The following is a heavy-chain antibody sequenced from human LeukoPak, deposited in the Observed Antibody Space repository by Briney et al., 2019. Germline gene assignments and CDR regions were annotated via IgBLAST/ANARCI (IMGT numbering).Heavy chain of an antibody. D-gene: IGHD2-15*01. CDR3: ARDRIMVVGPYNWFDP. CDR2: ISSSGSTI. V-gene: IGHV3-48*03. Sequence: GGSLRLSCAASGFNFSSYEMIWVRQAPGKGLEWISYISSSGSTIYYADSVKGRFTVSRDDAENSLYLHMSSLRAEDTAVYYCARDRIMVVGPYNWFDPWGQGTLVTVSS. CDR1: GFNFSSYE. J-gene: IGHJ5*02.